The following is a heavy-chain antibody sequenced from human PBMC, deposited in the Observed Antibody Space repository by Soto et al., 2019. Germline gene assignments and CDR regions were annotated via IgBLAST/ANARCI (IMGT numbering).Heavy chain of an antibody. CDR3: AKMSIAARRFDY. CDR2: IYYSGST. Sequence: PSETLSLTCPVSGGSIRSYDWSWIRQPPGKGLEWIGYIYYSGSTNYNPSLKSRVTISVDTSKNQFSLKLSSVTAADTAVYYCAKMSIAARRFDYWGQGTLVTVSS. D-gene: IGHD6-6*01. V-gene: IGHV4-59*01. J-gene: IGHJ4*02. CDR1: GGSIRSYD.